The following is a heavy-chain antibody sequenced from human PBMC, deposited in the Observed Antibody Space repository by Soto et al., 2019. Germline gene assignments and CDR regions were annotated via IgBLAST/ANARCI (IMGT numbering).Heavy chain of an antibody. CDR3: ARGDTGSSSSYKIDY. CDR1: GYTFTGYY. J-gene: IGHJ4*02. Sequence: ASVKVSCKASGYTFTGYYMHWVRQAPGQGLEWMGWINPNSGGTNYAQKFQGWVTMTRDTSISTAYMELSRLRSDDTAVYYCARGDTGSSSSYKIDYWGQGTLVTVSS. V-gene: IGHV1-2*04. CDR2: INPNSGGT. D-gene: IGHD6-13*01.